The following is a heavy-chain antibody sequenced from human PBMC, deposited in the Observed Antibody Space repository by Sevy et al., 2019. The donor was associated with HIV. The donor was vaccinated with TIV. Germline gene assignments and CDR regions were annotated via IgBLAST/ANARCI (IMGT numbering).Heavy chain of an antibody. V-gene: IGHV4-30-2*01. Sequence: SETLSLTCAVSGGSISSGGYSWSWIRQPPGKGLEWIGYIYHSGSTYYNPSLKSRVTISVDRSKNQFSLKLSSVTAAYTAVYYCAREVVAYYYDSSGYSRVRGVFDYWGQGTLVTVSS. J-gene: IGHJ4*02. CDR1: GGSISSGGYS. CDR2: IYHSGST. CDR3: AREVVAYYYDSSGYSRVRGVFDY. D-gene: IGHD3-22*01.